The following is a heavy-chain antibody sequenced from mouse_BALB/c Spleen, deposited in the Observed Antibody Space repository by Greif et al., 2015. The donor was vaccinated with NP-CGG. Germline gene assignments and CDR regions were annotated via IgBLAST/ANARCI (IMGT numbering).Heavy chain of an antibody. Sequence: EVKVVESGGGLVKPGGSLKLSCAASGFTFSDYYMYWVRQTPERRLEWVATISDGGSYTYYPDSVKGRFTISRDNAKNNLYLQMSSLKSEDTAMYYCARVLYGNDAMDYWGQGTSVTVSS. CDR2: ISDGGSYT. CDR1: GFTFSDYY. V-gene: IGHV5-4*02. J-gene: IGHJ4*01. CDR3: ARVLYGNDAMDY. D-gene: IGHD2-1*01.